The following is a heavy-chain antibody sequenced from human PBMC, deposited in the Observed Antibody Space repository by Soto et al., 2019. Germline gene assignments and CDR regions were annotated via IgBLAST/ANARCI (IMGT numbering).Heavy chain of an antibody. D-gene: IGHD6-13*01. CDR2: IYYSGST. V-gene: IGHV4-59*01. CDR1: GGSISSYY. Sequence: SETLSLTCTVSGGSISSYYWSWIRQPPGKGLEWIGYIYYSGSTNYNPSLKSRVTISVDTSKNQFSLKLSSVTAADTAVYCCARDRGGYSSSWYRSGMDVWGQGTTVTVSS. J-gene: IGHJ6*02. CDR3: ARDRGGYSSSWYRSGMDV.